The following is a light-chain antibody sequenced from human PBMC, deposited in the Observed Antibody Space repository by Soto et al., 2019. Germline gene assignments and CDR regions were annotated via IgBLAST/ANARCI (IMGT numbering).Light chain of an antibody. CDR3: QQSYSKPLT. J-gene: IGKJ4*01. Sequence: IQMTINPYSPSASVGDIVTITCRASQSISSYLNWYQQKPGKAPKLLIYAASSLQSGAPSRFSGSGSGTDFTLTISRLQPEDFATYYCQQSYSKPLTFCGGSKVDIK. CDR2: AAS. V-gene: IGKV1-39*01. CDR1: QSISSY.